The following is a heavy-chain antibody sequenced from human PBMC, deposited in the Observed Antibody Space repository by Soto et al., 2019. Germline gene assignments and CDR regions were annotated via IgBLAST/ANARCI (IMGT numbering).Heavy chain of an antibody. CDR1: GFTFGGYA. CDR2: IPYDGSDE. D-gene: IGHD1-7*01. Sequence: QVQLVESGGGVVQPGRSLRLSCAASGFTFGGYAMHWVRQAPGKGLEWVAIIPYDGSDEYYTDSVKGRFTISRDNSKNTLYLPMNSLRPEDTAVYYGAKELKGTAGPWLELYGMDFWGQGTTVTVSS. J-gene: IGHJ6*02. CDR3: AKELKGTAGPWLELYGMDF. V-gene: IGHV3-30*18.